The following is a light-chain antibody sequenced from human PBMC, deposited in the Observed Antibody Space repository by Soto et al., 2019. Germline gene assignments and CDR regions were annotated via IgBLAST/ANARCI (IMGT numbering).Light chain of an antibody. V-gene: IGLV2-8*01. CDR1: TGDIGNYHF. Sequence: QSALTQPPSASGSPGQSVAISCTGTTGDIGNYHFVSWYQQHPGKAPKLLIFEVNTRPSGVPDRFSGSKSGNTASLTVSGLQAEDEADYYCSSHGGNSPYVFGTGTKLTVL. CDR2: EVN. J-gene: IGLJ1*01. CDR3: SSHGGNSPYV.